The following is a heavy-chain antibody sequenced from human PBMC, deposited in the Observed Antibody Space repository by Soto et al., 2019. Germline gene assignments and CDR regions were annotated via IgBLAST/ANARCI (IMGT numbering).Heavy chain of an antibody. CDR3: VKDDGGYPSTAPH. Sequence: GSLRLSCAASGITISNYPMSWVRQAPGKGLDWVSGISGSGDRTYYADSAKGRFTISKDISRNSLSLQLDSLGVEDTAVYFCVKDDGGYPSTAPHWGQRTLVTVSS. CDR1: GITISNYP. D-gene: IGHD3-22*01. CDR2: ISGSGDRT. J-gene: IGHJ4*02. V-gene: IGHV3-23*01.